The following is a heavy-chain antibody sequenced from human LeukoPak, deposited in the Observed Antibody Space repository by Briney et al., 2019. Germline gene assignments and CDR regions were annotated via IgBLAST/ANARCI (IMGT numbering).Heavy chain of an antibody. CDR3: AREVAVPAAPIDY. CDR1: GFTFSSYW. D-gene: IGHD2-2*01. Sequence: GGSLRLSCAASGFTFSSYWMSWVRQAPGKGLEWVANIKQDGSEKYYVDSVKGRFTISRDNAKNSLYLQMNSLRAEDTAVYYCAREVAVPAAPIDYRGQGTLVTVSS. J-gene: IGHJ4*02. V-gene: IGHV3-7*03. CDR2: IKQDGSEK.